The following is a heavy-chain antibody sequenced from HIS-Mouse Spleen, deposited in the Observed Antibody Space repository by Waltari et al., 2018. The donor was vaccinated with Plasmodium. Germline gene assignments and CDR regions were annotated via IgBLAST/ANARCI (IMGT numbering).Heavy chain of an antibody. D-gene: IGHD1-1*01. V-gene: IGHV3-13*01. Sequence: EVQLLESGGGLVQPGGSLRLSCAASGFPFCSYDMPWVRQATGKGLEWVSAIGTAGDTYYPGSVKGRFTISRENAKNSLYLQMNSLRAGDTAVYYCARGRWNHAFDIWGQGTMVTVSS. J-gene: IGHJ3*02. CDR1: GFPFCSYD. CDR3: ARGRWNHAFDI. CDR2: IGTAGDT.